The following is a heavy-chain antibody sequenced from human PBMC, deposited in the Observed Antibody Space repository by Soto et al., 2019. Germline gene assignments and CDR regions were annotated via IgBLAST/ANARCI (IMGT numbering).Heavy chain of an antibody. CDR1: RFTFSSYG. CDR2: ISYDGSNK. V-gene: IGHV3-30*18. CDR3: AKEGLELRAPFDY. Sequence: PGGSLRLSCAASRFTFSSYGMHWVRQAPGKGLEWVAVISYDGSNKYYADSVKGRFTISRDNSKNTLYLQMNSLRAEDTAVYYCAKEGLELRAPFDYWGQGTLVTVSS. D-gene: IGHD1-7*01. J-gene: IGHJ4*02.